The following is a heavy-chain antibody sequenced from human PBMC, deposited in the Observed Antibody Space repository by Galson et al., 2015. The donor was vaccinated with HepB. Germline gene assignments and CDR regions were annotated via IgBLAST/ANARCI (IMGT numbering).Heavy chain of an antibody. J-gene: IGHJ3*02. V-gene: IGHV3-23*01. CDR1: GFTFSSYV. CDR2: MSGSGGST. CDR3: AKDREAGVPAAIYAFDM. Sequence: SLRLSCAASGFTFSSYVMSWVRQAPGKGLEWVSTMSGSGGSTTYADSVKGRFTISRDNSKNTLYLQMNSLRAEETAIYYCAKDREAGVPAAIYAFDMWGQGTMVTVSS. D-gene: IGHD2-2*02.